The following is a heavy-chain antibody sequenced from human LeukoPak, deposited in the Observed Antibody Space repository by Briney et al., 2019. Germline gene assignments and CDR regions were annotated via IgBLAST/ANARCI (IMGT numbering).Heavy chain of an antibody. CDR3: ARGDYDSSGYSNPGYYGMDV. CDR2: IYYSGST. V-gene: IGHV4-31*03. Sequence: PSETLSLTCTVSGGSISSGGYYWSWIRQHPGKGLEWIGYIYYSGSTYYNLSLKSRVTISVDTSKNQFSLKLSSVTAADTAVYYCARGDYDSSGYSNPGYYGMDVWGQGTTVTVSS. J-gene: IGHJ6*02. D-gene: IGHD3-22*01. CDR1: GGSISSGGYY.